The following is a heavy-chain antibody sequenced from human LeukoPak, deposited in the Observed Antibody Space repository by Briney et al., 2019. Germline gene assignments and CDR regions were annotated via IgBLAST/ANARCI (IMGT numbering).Heavy chain of an antibody. V-gene: IGHV3-7*04. CDR1: GFPFSSYW. Sequence: GRSLRLSCVASGFPFSSYWMTWVRQAPGKGLEWVANIKQDGSKKSYVDSVKGRFTISRDNAKNSLYLQMNSLGAEDTAIYYCTRVGYIDEGIDYWGQGTLVTVSS. J-gene: IGHJ4*02. D-gene: IGHD5-24*01. CDR2: IKQDGSKK. CDR3: TRVGYIDEGIDY.